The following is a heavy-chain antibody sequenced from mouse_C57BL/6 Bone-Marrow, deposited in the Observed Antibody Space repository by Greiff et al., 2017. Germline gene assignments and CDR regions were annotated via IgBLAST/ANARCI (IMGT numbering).Heavy chain of an antibody. J-gene: IGHJ4*01. D-gene: IGHD2-4*01. V-gene: IGHV1-64*01. CDR1: GYTFTSYW. CDR2: IHPNSGST. CDR3: ARDRDYRHAMDY. Sequence: QVQLQQPGAELVKPGASVKLSCKASGYTFTSYWMHWVKQRPGQGLEWIGMIHPNSGSTNYNEKFKSKATLTVDKSSSTAYRQLSSLPSEDSAVYNCARDRDYRHAMDYWGQGTSVTVSS.